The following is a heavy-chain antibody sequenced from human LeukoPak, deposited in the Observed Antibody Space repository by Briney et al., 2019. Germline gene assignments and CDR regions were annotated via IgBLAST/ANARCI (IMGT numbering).Heavy chain of an antibody. D-gene: IGHD1-14*01. CDR2: IYHSGST. V-gene: IGHV4-59*01. CDR3: VRDSPGRTAFDC. Sequence: SETLSLTCTVSGGSISTYYWNWIRQPPGKGLEWIGYIYHSGSTNYNPSLKSRITISADTSKNQFSLRLTSVTAADTAVYYCVRDSPGRTAFDCWGQGTLVTVSS. CDR1: GGSISTYY. J-gene: IGHJ4*02.